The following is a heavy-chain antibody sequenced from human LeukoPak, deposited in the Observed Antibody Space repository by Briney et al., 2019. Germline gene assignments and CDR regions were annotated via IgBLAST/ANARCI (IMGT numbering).Heavy chain of an antibody. J-gene: IGHJ4*02. CDR2: ISAYNGNT. CDR1: RSTFTRHR. Sequence: GASVKVSCKASRSTFTRHRISWVRQAPGQGLEWMGWISAYNGNTKYAQKLQGRVTMTTDTSTSTAYMELRSLRCDDTAVYYCARDQGSYSAFDYWGQGTLVTVS. D-gene: IGHD1-26*01. V-gene: IGHV1-18*01. CDR3: ARDQGSYSAFDY.